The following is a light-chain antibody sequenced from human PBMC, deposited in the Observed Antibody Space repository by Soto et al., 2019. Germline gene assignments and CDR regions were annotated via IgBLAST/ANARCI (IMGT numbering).Light chain of an antibody. CDR2: SDI. V-gene: IGLV1-40*01. CDR3: PSYDSSLSGSV. J-gene: IGLJ3*02. CDR1: SSNVGAGYD. Sequence: QSVLTQPPSVSGAPGQRVTISCTGSSSNVGAGYDVHWYQQLPGTAPKLLIYSDINRPSGVPDRFSGSRSGISASLAITGLQAEDEADYYCPSYDSSLSGSVFGGGTKVTVL.